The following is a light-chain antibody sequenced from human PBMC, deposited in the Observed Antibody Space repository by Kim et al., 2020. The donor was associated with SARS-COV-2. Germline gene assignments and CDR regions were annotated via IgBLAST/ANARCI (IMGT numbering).Light chain of an antibody. CDR1: QSISND. V-gene: IGKV1-27*01. CDR2: AAS. CDR3: QKYNGAPWT. Sequence: DIQMTQSPSSVSASVGDRVTITCRAGQSISNDLAWYQQKSGKVPKLLIFAASTLQSGVPSRFSGSGSGTDFTLTISSLQPEDVATYYCQKYNGAPWTFGQGTKVDIK. J-gene: IGKJ1*01.